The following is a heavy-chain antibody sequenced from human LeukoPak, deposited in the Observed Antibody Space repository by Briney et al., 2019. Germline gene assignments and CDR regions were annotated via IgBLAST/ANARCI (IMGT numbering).Heavy chain of an antibody. J-gene: IGHJ4*02. V-gene: IGHV3-9*01. CDR1: GFTVDDYA. CDR3: ALAVAGARFDY. Sequence: PGRYLRFSCAASGFTVDDYAMHWVRQAPGHGLEWVSGISWNSGSIGYADSVKGRFTISRDNAKNSLYLQMNSLRAEDTALYYCALAVAGARFDYWGQGTLVTVSS. D-gene: IGHD6-19*01. CDR2: ISWNSGSI.